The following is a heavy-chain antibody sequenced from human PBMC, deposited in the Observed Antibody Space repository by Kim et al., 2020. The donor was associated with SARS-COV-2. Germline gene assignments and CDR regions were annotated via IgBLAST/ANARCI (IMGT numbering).Heavy chain of an antibody. CDR3: ARLRDRYGSGSYAFDI. V-gene: IGHV4-39*01. D-gene: IGHD3-10*01. Sequence: SETLSLTCTVSGGSISSSSYYWGWIRQPPGKGLEWIGSIYYSGSTYYNPSLKSRVTISVDTSKNQFSLKLSSVTAADTAVYYCARLRDRYGSGSYAFDIWGQGTMVTVSS. CDR1: GGSISSSSYY. CDR2: IYYSGST. J-gene: IGHJ3*02.